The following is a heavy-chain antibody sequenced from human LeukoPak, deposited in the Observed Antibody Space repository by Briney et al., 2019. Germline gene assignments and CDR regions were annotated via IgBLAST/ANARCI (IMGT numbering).Heavy chain of an antibody. D-gene: IGHD1-14*01. V-gene: IGHV3-7*01. Sequence: GGCLRLSCAPPGFTSSSYWMSWVSQAPGKGLEWVANIKQDGREKYYVDSVKGRFTISRANAKNSLYLQINSLRAEDTAVYYCARAPVYGDAFDIWGQGTMVTVSS. CDR3: ARAPVYGDAFDI. CDR2: IKQDGREK. CDR1: GFTSSSYW. J-gene: IGHJ3*02.